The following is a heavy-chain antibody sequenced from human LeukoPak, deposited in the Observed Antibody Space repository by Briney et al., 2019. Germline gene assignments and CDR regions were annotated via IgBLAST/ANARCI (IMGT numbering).Heavy chain of an antibody. CDR1: GFTFSDYY. D-gene: IGHD3-3*01. V-gene: IGHV3-11*01. CDR2: ISSSGSPI. CDR3: ARVLREWLLFGWFDP. Sequence: GGSLRLSCAASGFTFSDYYMSWIRQAPGKGLEWISYISSSGSPIYYADSVKGRFTISRDNAKNSLYLQMNSLRAEDTAVYYCARVLREWLLFGWFDPWGQGTLVTVSS. J-gene: IGHJ5*02.